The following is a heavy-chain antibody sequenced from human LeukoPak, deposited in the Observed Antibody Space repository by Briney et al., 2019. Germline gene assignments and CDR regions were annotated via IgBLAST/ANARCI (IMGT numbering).Heavy chain of an antibody. Sequence: PSETLSLTCTVSGGSISSSSDYWGWIRQPPGKGLEWIGSIYYSGSTYYNPSLKSRVTISVDTSKNQFSLKLSSVTAADTAVYYCARGGGEQSYGPLVFDYWGQGTLVTVSS. CDR1: GGSISSSSDY. CDR2: IYYSGST. V-gene: IGHV4-39*07. D-gene: IGHD1-26*01. CDR3: ARGGGEQSYGPLVFDY. J-gene: IGHJ4*02.